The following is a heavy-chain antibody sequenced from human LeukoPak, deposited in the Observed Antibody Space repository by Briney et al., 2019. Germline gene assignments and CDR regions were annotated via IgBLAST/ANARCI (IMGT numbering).Heavy chain of an antibody. J-gene: IGHJ4*02. V-gene: IGHV3-7*03. CDR2: IKQDGSEK. D-gene: IGHD3-10*01. CDR1: GFTFSGYW. Sequence: AGGSLRLSCAAPGFTFSGYWMGWVRQAPGKGLEWVANIKQDGSEKYYVDSVKGRFTISRDNVKNSLYLQMNSLRAEDTAVYYCARYRGSRSFDYWGQGTLVSVSS. CDR3: ARYRGSRSFDY.